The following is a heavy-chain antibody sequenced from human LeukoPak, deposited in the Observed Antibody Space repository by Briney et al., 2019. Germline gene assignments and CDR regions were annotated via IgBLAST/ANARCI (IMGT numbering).Heavy chain of an antibody. V-gene: IGHV1-3*01. D-gene: IGHD3-10*01. CDR1: GYTFSIYG. J-gene: IGHJ6*02. Sequence: ASVKVSCKASGYTFSIYGIHWVRQAPGQRLEWMGWINAGNGSTEYSHKFQGRVTITRDTSASTAYMELSSLRSEDTAVYYCARDSLWFGELLYYYYGMDVWGQGTTVTVSS. CDR2: INAGNGST. CDR3: ARDSLWFGELLYYYYGMDV.